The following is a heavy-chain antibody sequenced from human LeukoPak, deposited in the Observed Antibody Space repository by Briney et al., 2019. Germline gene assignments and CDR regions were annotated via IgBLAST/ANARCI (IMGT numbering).Heavy chain of an antibody. CDR2: IYYSGST. J-gene: IGHJ6*02. Sequence: SETLSLTCTVSGGSLSSGGYYWSWIRQHPGTGLEWIGYIYYSGSTYYNPSLKSRVTISVDTSKNQFSLKLSSVTAADTAVYYCARGLMVYAIGGRYYYYGMDVWGQGTTVTVSS. CDR1: GGSLSSGGYY. V-gene: IGHV4-31*03. D-gene: IGHD2-8*01. CDR3: ARGLMVYAIGGRYYYYGMDV.